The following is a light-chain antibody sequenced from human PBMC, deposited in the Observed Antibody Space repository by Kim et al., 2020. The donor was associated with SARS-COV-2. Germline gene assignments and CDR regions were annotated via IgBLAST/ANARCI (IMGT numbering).Light chain of an antibody. CDR1: QGITNS. Sequence: DIQMTQSPSSLSVSVGDIVTITCRASQGITNSLAWYQQKPGKVPQLLIYAASALQSGVPSRFSGSGSGTDFTLTISSLQPEDVATYYCQKYNSAPWTFGQGTKVDIK. CDR3: QKYNSAPWT. CDR2: AAS. J-gene: IGKJ1*01. V-gene: IGKV1-27*01.